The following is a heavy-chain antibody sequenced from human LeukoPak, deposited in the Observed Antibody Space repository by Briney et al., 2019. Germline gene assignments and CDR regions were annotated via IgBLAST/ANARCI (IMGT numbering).Heavy chain of an antibody. V-gene: IGHV3-23*01. J-gene: IGHJ6*02. CDR3: VTERCGGDCYPRAYYYFGLDA. D-gene: IGHD2-21*02. Sequence: GGSLRLSCAASGLSFRSYALSWVRQAPERGLEWVAGISSTGVSTYYADSVKGRFTISRDNAKNTLYLQMISLRAEDTAAYYCVTERCGGDCYPRAYYYFGLDAWGQGTTVTVSS. CDR2: ISSTGVST. CDR1: GLSFRSYA.